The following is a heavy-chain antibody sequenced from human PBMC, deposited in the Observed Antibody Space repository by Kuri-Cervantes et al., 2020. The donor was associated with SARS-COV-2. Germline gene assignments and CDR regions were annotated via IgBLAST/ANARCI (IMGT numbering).Heavy chain of an antibody. V-gene: IGHV4-59*01. D-gene: IGHD7-27*01. CDR1: GGSFSSYY. CDR2: IYFSGST. CDR3: ARFKFNWGFDY. J-gene: IGHJ4*02. Sequence: GSLRLSCAGYGGSFSSYYWSWIRQPPGKGLEWIGYIYFSGSTKCNPSLESRVTISIDTSKNQFSLELSSVTAADTAVYYCARFKFNWGFDYWGQGALVTVSS.